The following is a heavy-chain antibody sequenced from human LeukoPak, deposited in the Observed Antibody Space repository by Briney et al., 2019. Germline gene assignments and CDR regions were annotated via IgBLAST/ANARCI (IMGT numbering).Heavy chain of an antibody. V-gene: IGHV4-39*07. J-gene: IGHJ4*02. D-gene: IGHD6-6*01. CDR1: GDSISSSSYY. Sequence: SETLSLTCTVSGDSISSSSYYWGWVRQPPGKGLEYIGSIWYRGTSYYNPSLESRVTISVDTSKNQFSLKLSSVTAADTAVYYCARDDASSSSFDYWGQGTLVTVSS. CDR2: IWYRGTS. CDR3: ARDDASSSSFDY.